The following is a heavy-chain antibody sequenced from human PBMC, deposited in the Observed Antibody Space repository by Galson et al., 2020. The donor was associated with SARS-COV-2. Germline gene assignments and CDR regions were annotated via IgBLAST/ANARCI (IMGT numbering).Heavy chain of an antibody. CDR1: GFTFSSYG. V-gene: IGHV3-33*01. CDR2: IWYDGSNK. Sequence: GESLKISCAASGFTFSSYGMHWVRQAPGKGLEWVAVIWYDGSNKYYADSVKGRFTISRDNSKNTLYLQMNSLRAEDTALYYCSRGLSSSWPFSDFWGQGALVTVSS. D-gene: IGHD6-13*01. CDR3: SRGLSSSWPFSDF. J-gene: IGHJ4*02.